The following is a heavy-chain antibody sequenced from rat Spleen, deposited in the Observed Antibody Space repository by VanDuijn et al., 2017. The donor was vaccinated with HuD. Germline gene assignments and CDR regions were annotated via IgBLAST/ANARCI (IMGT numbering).Heavy chain of an antibody. CDR3: ANAEFGVGWFAY. D-gene: IGHD4-3*01. CDR2: ITSGSNNS. J-gene: IGHJ3*01. CDR1: EFSFSSFA. Sequence: EVHLVESGGGLVQPGRSLQLSCAASEFSFSSFAMAWVRQAPKKGLEWVATITSGSNNSYYPDSVKGRFTISRDNAKNTLYLQMDSLRSEDTATYYCANAEFGVGWFAYWGQGTLVTVSS. V-gene: IGHV5S13*01.